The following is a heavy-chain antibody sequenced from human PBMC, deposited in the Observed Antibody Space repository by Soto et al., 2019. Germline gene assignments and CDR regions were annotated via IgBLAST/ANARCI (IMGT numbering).Heavy chain of an antibody. V-gene: IGHV1-8*01. Sequence: XSVKVSCNASGYPFTSYDINWVRQATGQGLEWMGWMNPNSGNTGYAQKFQGRVTMTRNTSISTAYMELSSLRSEDTAVYYCARGDCSGGSCIYYYGMDVWGQGTTVTVSS. J-gene: IGHJ6*02. CDR3: ARGDCSGGSCIYYYGMDV. CDR1: GYPFTSYD. D-gene: IGHD2-15*01. CDR2: MNPNSGNT.